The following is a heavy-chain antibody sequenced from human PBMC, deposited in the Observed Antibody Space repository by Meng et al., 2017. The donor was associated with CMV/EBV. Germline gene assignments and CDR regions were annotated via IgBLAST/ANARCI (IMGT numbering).Heavy chain of an antibody. J-gene: IGHJ6*02. Sequence: SETLSLTCAVYGGSFSGYYWSWIRQPPGKGLEWIGEINHSGSTNYNPSLKSRVTISVDTSKNQFSLKLSSVTAADTAVYYCASLLGYCSSTSCSHYYYYGMDVWGQGTTVTVSS. CDR2: INHSGST. CDR3: ASLLGYCSSTSCSHYYYYGMDV. CDR1: GGSFSGYY. D-gene: IGHD2-2*03. V-gene: IGHV4-34*01.